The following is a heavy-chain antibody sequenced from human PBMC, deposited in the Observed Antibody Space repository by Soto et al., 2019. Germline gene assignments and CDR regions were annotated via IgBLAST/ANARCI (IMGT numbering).Heavy chain of an antibody. V-gene: IGHV3-48*02. CDR2: ISGGGSII. CDR3: ARGSGGHTGYDFDGFDV. J-gene: IGHJ3*01. D-gene: IGHD5-12*01. Sequence: EMSLVESGGGLAQPGGSLRLTCVASGFNFNTYAMNWVRQAPGKGLEWVSYISGGGSIINYADSVKGRFTISRDTPKNSLSLQMDSLRHEDMALYFCARGSGGHTGYDFDGFDVWGQGTVVTVSS. CDR1: GFNFNTYA.